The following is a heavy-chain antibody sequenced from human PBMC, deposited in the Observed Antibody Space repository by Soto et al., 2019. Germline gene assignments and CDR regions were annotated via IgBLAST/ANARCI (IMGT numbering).Heavy chain of an antibody. CDR1: GFSLTTSGVA. J-gene: IGHJ4*02. D-gene: IGHD4-4*01. CDR3: AHRPDYSNYYFDD. V-gene: IGHV2-5*02. Sequence: QITLKESGRTLVKPRQTLTLTCTFSGFSLTTSGVAVGWIRQPPGKALEWLALIYWDDEKRYSPSLKRRLTITKDTSKNLVVLTMTNMDSVDTATSYCAHRPDYSNYYFDDWGQGTLVIVSS. CDR2: IYWDDEK.